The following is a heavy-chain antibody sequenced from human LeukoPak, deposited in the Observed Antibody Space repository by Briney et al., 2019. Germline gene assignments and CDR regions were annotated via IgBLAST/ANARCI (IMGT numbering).Heavy chain of an antibody. J-gene: IGHJ3*02. V-gene: IGHV3-48*03. CDR1: GFTFSSYE. CDR2: ISNSGVNI. CDR3: ARARGTSFPAFDI. Sequence: PGGSLRLSCAASGFTFSSYEMNWVRQAPGKGLEWVSYISNSGVNIKYADSVKGRFTISRDNAKNSLFLQMNSLRTEDTAVYYCARARGTSFPAFDIWGRGTTVTVS. D-gene: IGHD2/OR15-2a*01.